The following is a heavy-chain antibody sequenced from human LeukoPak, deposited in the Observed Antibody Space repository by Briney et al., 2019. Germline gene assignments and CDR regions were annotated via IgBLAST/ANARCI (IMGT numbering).Heavy chain of an antibody. J-gene: IGHJ4*02. D-gene: IGHD1-26*01. V-gene: IGHV4-59*08. CDR3: ARHGSGSSTFGY. Sequence: SETLSLTCSVSGGSTSSYYWSWIRQPPGKGLEWIGYIYYSGSTNYNPSLKSRVTISVDTSKNQFSLKLSSVIAADTAVYYCARHGSGSSTFGYWGQGTLVTVSS. CDR1: GGSTSSYY. CDR2: IYYSGST.